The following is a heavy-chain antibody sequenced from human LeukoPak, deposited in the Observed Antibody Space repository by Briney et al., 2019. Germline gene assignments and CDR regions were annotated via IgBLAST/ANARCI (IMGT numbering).Heavy chain of an antibody. J-gene: IGHJ6*03. D-gene: IGHD3-10*01. CDR3: ARHHGRWFGDIDYYYYMDV. CDR2: IYPGDSDT. CDR1: GYSFTSYW. Sequence: GESLKISCKGSGYSFTSYWIGWVRQMPGKGLEWMGIIYPGDSDTRYSPSFQGQVTISADKSISTAYLQWSSLKASDTAMYYCARHHGRWFGDIDYYYYMDVWGKGTTVTVSS. V-gene: IGHV5-51*01.